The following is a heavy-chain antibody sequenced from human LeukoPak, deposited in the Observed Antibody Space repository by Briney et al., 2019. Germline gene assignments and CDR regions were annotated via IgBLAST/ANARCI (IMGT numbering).Heavy chain of an antibody. CDR2: ISSSSSTI. D-gene: IGHD3-16*02. Sequence: PGGSLRLSCAASGFTFSSYSMNWVRQAPGKGLEWASYISSSSSTIYYVDSVKGRFTISRDNAKNSLYLQMNSLRDEDTAVYYCARDQLSPRWYFDLWGRGTLVTVSS. V-gene: IGHV3-48*02. CDR3: ARDQLSPRWYFDL. J-gene: IGHJ2*01. CDR1: GFTFSSYS.